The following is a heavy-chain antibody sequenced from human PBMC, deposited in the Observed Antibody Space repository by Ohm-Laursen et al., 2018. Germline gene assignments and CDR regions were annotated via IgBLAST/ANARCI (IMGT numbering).Heavy chain of an antibody. D-gene: IGHD3-22*01. V-gene: IGHV3-53*01. J-gene: IGHJ4*02. CDR2: IYTGGST. Sequence: SLRLSCSASGFTFSSYGMNWVRQAPGKGLEWVSVIYTGGSTYYADSVKGRFTISRDNSKNTLYLQMNSLRAEDTAVYYCAGGLYYYDSSGYYYYWGQGTLVTVSS. CDR3: AGGLYYYDSSGYYYY. CDR1: GFTFSSYG.